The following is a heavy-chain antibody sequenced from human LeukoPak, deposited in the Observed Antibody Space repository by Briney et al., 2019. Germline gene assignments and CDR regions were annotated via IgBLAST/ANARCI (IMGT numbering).Heavy chain of an antibody. V-gene: IGHV3-7*03. D-gene: IGHD3-16*02. CDR3: AKTEDDYVWGSYRYTPYLDY. Sequence: GGSLRLSCAASGFTFSSYWMSWVRQAPGKGLEWVANIKQDGSEKYYVDSVKGRFTISRDNAKNSLYLQMNSLRAEDTAVYYCAKTEDDYVWGSYRYTPYLDYWGQGTLVTVSS. J-gene: IGHJ4*02. CDR2: IKQDGSEK. CDR1: GFTFSSYW.